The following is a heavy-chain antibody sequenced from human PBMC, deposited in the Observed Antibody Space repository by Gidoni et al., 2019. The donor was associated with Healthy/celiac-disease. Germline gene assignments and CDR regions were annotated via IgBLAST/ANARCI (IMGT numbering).Heavy chain of an antibody. CDR3: AKPHPYSSGWYYFDY. Sequence: QVQLVESGGGVVQPGRSLRLSCAASGFTFSSFGMHWVRQAPGKGLGWVAVISYDGSNKYYADSVKGRFTISRDNSKNTLYLQMNSLRAEDTAVYYCAKPHPYSSGWYYFDYWGQGTLVTVSS. CDR1: GFTFSSFG. CDR2: ISYDGSNK. J-gene: IGHJ4*02. D-gene: IGHD6-19*01. V-gene: IGHV3-30*18.